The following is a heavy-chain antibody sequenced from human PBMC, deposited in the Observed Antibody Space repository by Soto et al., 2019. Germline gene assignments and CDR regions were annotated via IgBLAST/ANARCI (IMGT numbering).Heavy chain of an antibody. V-gene: IGHV3-13*01. J-gene: IGHJ6*02. CDR1: EFTFSNYY. CDR3: ARELHGGSYGMDV. Sequence: RGSLRLSCAASEFTFSNYYMHWVRQVTGKGLEWVSGITTAGDTYYPGSVKGRFTIFREKAKNSLYLQMNSLSAGDTAVYYCARELHGGSYGMDVWGQGTTVTVSS. CDR2: ITTAGDT.